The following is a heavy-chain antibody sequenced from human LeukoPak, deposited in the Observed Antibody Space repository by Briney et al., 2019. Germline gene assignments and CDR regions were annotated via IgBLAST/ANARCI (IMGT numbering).Heavy chain of an antibody. D-gene: IGHD3-22*01. CDR3: ARAVVYYYDSSGYSTNAFDI. CDR2: ISSSSSYI. V-gene: IGHV3-21*01. CDR1: GFTFSSYS. Sequence: GGSLRLSCAGSGFTFSSYSMNWVRQAPGKGLEWVSSISSSSSYIYYADSVKGRFTISRDNAKNSLYLQMNSLRAEDTAVYYCARAVVYYYDSSGYSTNAFDIWGQGTMVTVSS. J-gene: IGHJ3*02.